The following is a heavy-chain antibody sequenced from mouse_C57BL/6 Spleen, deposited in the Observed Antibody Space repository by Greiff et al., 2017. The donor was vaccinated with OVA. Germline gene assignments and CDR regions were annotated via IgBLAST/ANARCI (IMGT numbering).Heavy chain of an antibody. CDR1: GYSFTDYN. J-gene: IGHJ2*01. V-gene: IGHV1-39*01. Sequence: VQLQQSGPELVKPGASVKISCKASGYSFTDYNMNWVRQSNGKSLEWIGVINPNYGTTSYNQKFKGKATLTVDQSSSTAYMQLNRLTSEDSAVYYWAGGSNWELDYWGQGTTLTVSS. CDR3: AGGSNWELDY. D-gene: IGHD4-1*01. CDR2: INPNYGTT.